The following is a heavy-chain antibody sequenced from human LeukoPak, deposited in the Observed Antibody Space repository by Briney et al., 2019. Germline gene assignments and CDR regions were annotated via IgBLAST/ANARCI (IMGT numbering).Heavy chain of an antibody. CDR2: ISAYNGNT. CDR3: ARDGITMVRGVINEYYYGMDV. J-gene: IGHJ6*02. V-gene: IGHV1-18*01. CDR1: GGTFSSYA. Sequence: ASVKVSCKASGGTFSSYAISWVRQAPGQGLEWMGWISAYNGNTNYAQKLQGRVTMNTDTSTSTAYMELRSLRSDDTAVYYCARDGITMVRGVINEYYYGMDVWGQGTTVTVSS. D-gene: IGHD3-10*01.